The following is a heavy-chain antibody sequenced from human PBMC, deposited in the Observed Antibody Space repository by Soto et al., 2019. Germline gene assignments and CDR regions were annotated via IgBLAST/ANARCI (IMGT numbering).Heavy chain of an antibody. CDR2: IYYSGSN. D-gene: IGHD3-3*01. Sequence: SETLSLTCTVAGGSISSSSYYWGWIRQPPGKGLEWIGSIYYSGSNSYNPSLKSRVTISVDTSKNQFSLKLSSVTAADTAVYYCARNASDFCSGYFDYWGQGTLVTVSS. CDR1: GGSISSSSYY. V-gene: IGHV4-39*01. CDR3: ARNASDFCSGYFDY. J-gene: IGHJ4*02.